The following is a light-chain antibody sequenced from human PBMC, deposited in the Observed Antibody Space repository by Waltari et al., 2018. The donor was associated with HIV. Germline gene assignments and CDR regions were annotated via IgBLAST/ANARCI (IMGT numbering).Light chain of an antibody. CDR3: QSYDSRLHVV. CDR1: TSNFGEGYH. J-gene: IGLJ2*01. Sequence: QSALTQPPSVSGSPGQRVTIPCPGITSNFGEGYHLHWYQQLPGTAPKPRIYGNSNRPSGVPDRFSGSKSGTSASLAITGLQAEDEADYYCQSYDSRLHVVFGGGTKLTVL. CDR2: GNS. V-gene: IGLV1-40*01.